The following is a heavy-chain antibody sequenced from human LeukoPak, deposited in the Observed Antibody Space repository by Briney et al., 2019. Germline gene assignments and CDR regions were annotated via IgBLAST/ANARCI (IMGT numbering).Heavy chain of an antibody. CDR3: ASTITFGGVIAWDY. D-gene: IGHD3-16*02. J-gene: IGHJ4*02. CDR2: INPSGGST. CDR1: GYTFTSYY. V-gene: IGHV1-46*01. Sequence: ASVKVSCKASGYTFTSYYMHWVRQAPGQELEWMGIINPSGGSTSYAQKFQGRVTMTRDTSTSTVYMELISLRSEDTAVYYCASTITFGGVIAWDYWGQGTLVTVSS.